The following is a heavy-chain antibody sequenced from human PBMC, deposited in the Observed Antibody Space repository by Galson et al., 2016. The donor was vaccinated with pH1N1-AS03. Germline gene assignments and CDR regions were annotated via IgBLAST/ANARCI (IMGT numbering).Heavy chain of an antibody. CDR3: AKDIQVSY. CDR1: GFTFSDSA. CDR2: ISASGDNT. V-gene: IGHV3-23*01. J-gene: IGHJ4*02. Sequence: SLRLSCAASGFTFSDSALSWVRQAPGKGLEWVSLISASGDNTYYADSVEGRFTISRDSSRNTLYLQMNSLRAEDTALYYCAKDIQVSYWGQGTPVTVSS. D-gene: IGHD5-18*01.